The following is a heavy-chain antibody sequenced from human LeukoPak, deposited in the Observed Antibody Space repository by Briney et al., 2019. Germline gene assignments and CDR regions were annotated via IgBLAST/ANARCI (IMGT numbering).Heavy chain of an antibody. D-gene: IGHD5-18*01. CDR3: AKGSVDTAMVNGLWYFDL. Sequence: SGGSLSLSCAVSRFTFSDYSMNWVRQAPGKGLEWVSSISSGSTFVYYADSVKGRFTISRDNAKNSLYLQMSSLRADDAAVYFCAKGSVDTAMVNGLWYFDLWGRGTLVTVSS. CDR2: ISSGSTFV. V-gene: IGHV3-21*01. CDR1: RFTFSDYS. J-gene: IGHJ2*01.